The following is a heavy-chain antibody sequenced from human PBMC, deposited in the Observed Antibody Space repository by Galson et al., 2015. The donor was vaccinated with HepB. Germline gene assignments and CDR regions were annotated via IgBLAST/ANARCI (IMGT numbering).Heavy chain of an antibody. CDR3: ARVSLHYDFWSCYSLSY. D-gene: IGHD3-3*01. J-gene: IGHJ4*02. V-gene: IGHV3-30-3*01. Sequence: SLRLSCAASGFTVSSYAMNWVRQAPGKGLEWVAVISYDGSNKYYADSVKGRFTISRDNSKNTLYLQMNSLRAEDTAVYYCARVSLHYDFWSCYSLSYWGQGTLVTVSS. CDR1: GFTVSSYA. CDR2: ISYDGSNK.